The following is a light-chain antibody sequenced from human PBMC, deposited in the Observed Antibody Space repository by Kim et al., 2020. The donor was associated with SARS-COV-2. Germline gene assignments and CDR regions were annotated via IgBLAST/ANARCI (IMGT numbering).Light chain of an antibody. CDR3: QQHSKWTPAPS. CDR1: HSIGSS. CDR2: DAA. J-gene: IGKJ4*01. Sequence: SPAEGSTPPCRARHSIGSSLAWYQQTRGQAPRLLIYDAAIRATGIPDRFSGSGSGTDFTLTIGGLDPEDFGVYFCQQHSKWTPAPSVGGGTKLEI. V-gene: IGKV3-11*01.